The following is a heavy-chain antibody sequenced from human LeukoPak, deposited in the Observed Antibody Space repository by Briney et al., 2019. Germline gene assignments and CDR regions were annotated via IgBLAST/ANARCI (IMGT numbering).Heavy chain of an antibody. Sequence: GGSLRLSCAASGFTFSSYAMSWVRQAPGKGLEWVSAISGSGGSTYYADSVKGRFTVSRDNSKNTLYLQMNSLRAEDTAVYYCAKLSSFVYFQHWGQGTLVTVSS. CDR2: ISGSGGST. D-gene: IGHD6-13*01. CDR1: GFTFSSYA. V-gene: IGHV3-23*01. J-gene: IGHJ1*01. CDR3: AKLSSFVYFQH.